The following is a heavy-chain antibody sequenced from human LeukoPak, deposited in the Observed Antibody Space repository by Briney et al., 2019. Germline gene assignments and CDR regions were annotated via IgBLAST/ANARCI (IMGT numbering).Heavy chain of an antibody. Sequence: IPSETLSLTCAVSGYSISSGYYWGWIRQPPGKGLEWIGSIYHSGSTYYNPSLKSRVTISVDTSKNQFSLKLSSVTAADTAVYYCAREAYSGSYYCDYWGQGTLVTVSS. CDR1: GYSISSGYY. CDR2: IYHSGST. V-gene: IGHV4-38-2*02. D-gene: IGHD1-26*01. J-gene: IGHJ4*02. CDR3: AREAYSGSYYCDY.